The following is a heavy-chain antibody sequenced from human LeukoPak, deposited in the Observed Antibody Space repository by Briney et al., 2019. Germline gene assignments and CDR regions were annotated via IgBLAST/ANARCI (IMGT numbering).Heavy chain of an antibody. Sequence: SVKVSCKASGGTFSSYAISWVRQAPGQGLEWMGGIIPIFGTANYAQKFQGRVTITADKSTSTAYMELSSLRSEDTVVYYCARDYYGSGSYYSYWGQGTLVTVSS. J-gene: IGHJ4*02. V-gene: IGHV1-69*06. D-gene: IGHD3-10*01. CDR3: ARDYYGSGSYYSY. CDR2: IIPIFGTA. CDR1: GGTFSSYA.